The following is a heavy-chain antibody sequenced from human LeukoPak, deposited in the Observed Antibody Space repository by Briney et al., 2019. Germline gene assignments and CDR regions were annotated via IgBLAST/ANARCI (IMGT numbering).Heavy chain of an antibody. J-gene: IGHJ4*02. Sequence: GGSLRLSCVASGFTFSSYAMSWVRQAPGKGLEWVSAISGSRGQGLEWVSVLSGRGPNTYYADSVKGRFTISRDNSKNTLYLQMNSLRAEDTAVYYCAKGRVPAAIFPMDYWGQGTLVTVSS. CDR1: GFTFSSYA. D-gene: IGHD2-2*01. CDR3: AKGRVPAAIFPMDY. CDR2: ISGSRGQGLEWVSVLSGRGPNT. V-gene: IGHV3-23*01.